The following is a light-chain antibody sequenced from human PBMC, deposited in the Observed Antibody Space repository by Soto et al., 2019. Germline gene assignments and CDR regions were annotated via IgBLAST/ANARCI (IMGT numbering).Light chain of an antibody. CDR2: AAS. CDR1: QTIMTY. V-gene: IGKV1-39*01. Sequence: DIQMTQSPSSLSASVGDEVTITCRASQTIMTYLNWYQLKPGKPPRLLIYAASSLQSGVPSRFSGSGSGTDFTLTISSLQPDDFATYYCQQYNSYWTFGQGTKVDIK. J-gene: IGKJ1*01. CDR3: QQYNSYWT.